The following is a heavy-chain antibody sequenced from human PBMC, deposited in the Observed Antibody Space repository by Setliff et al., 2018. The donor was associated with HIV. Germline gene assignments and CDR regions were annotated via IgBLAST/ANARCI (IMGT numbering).Heavy chain of an antibody. CDR3: ARAYDTLSGYYDY. D-gene: IGHD3-9*01. Sequence: ASVKVSCKASGGTFSSYAINWVRQAPGQGLEWMGWISVYNGYTNYAQNLQDRVTMTTDTSTSTAYMELRSLRSDDTAVYYCARAYDTLSGYYDYWGQGTLVTVSS. V-gene: IGHV1-18*01. CDR1: GGTFSSYA. J-gene: IGHJ4*02. CDR2: ISVYNGYT.